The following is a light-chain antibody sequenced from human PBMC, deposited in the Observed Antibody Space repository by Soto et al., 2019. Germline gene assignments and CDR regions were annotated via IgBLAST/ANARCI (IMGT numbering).Light chain of an antibody. V-gene: IGKV3-15*01. CDR3: HQYNRWPPRT. CDR1: QTIGRS. CDR2: DAS. Sequence: EIFLTQSPATLSVSPGERATLSCRASQTIGRSLAWYQQKPGHPPMLLIYDASTRATGIPTRFSGGGSGTYFTLTISSLQSEDFALYYCHQYNRWPPRTFGQGTKMDIK. J-gene: IGKJ2*01.